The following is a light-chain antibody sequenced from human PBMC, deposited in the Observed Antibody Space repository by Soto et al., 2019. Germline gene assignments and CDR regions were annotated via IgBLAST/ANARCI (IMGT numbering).Light chain of an antibody. V-gene: IGKV3-15*01. J-gene: IGKJ1*01. CDR1: QSVSSSY. CDR3: QQYNNWPWT. CDR2: GAS. Sequence: EIVLPQYPGTLSLSPGERATLSCMASQSVSSSYLAWYQQKPGQAPRLLIHGASTRATGFPARFSGSGSGTDFTLTISSLQSEDFAVYYCQQYNNWPWTFGQGTKVDIK.